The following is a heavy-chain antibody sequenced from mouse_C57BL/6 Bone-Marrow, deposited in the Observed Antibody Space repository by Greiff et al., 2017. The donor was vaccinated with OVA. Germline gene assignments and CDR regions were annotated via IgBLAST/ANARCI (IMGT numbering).Heavy chain of an antibody. CDR2: IYPGSGST. J-gene: IGHJ2*01. D-gene: IGHD1-1*01. CDR3: ARAPGYYGSSYDIDY. Sequence: VQLQQPGAELVKPGASVKMSCKASGYTFTSYWLTWVKQRPGQGLEWIGDIYPGSGSTNYNEKFKSKATLTVDTSSSTAYMQLSSLTSEDSAVYYCARAPGYYGSSYDIDYWGQGTTLTVSS. CDR1: GYTFTSYW. V-gene: IGHV1-55*01.